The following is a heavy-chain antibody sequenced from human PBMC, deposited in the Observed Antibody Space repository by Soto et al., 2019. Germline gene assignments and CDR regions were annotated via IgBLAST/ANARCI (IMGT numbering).Heavy chain of an antibody. D-gene: IGHD2-2*01. V-gene: IGHV1-18*01. CDR2: ISAYNGNT. CDR3: ATAIVLAVQADIVYYYGMDV. J-gene: IGHJ6*02. Sequence: ASVKVSCKASGYTFTSYGISWVRQAPGQGLEWMGWISAYNGNTNYAQKLQGRVTMTTDTSTSTAYMELRSLRSDDTAVYYCATAIVLAVQADIVYYYGMDVWGQGTTVTVSS. CDR1: GYTFTSYG.